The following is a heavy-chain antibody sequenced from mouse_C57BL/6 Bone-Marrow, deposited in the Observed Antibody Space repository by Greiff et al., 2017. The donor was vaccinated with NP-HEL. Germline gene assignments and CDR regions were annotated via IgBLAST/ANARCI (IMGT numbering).Heavy chain of an antibody. J-gene: IGHJ4*01. D-gene: IGHD1-1*01. Sequence: EVQLMESGGDLVKPGGSLKLSCAASGFTFSSYGMSWVRQTPDKRLEWVATISSGGSYTYYPDSVKGRFTISRDNAKNTLYLQMSSLKSEDTAMYYCARRGLLLRYHYAMDYWGKGTSVTVSS. V-gene: IGHV5-6*01. CDR2: ISSGGSYT. CDR3: ARRGLLLRYHYAMDY. CDR1: GFTFSSYG.